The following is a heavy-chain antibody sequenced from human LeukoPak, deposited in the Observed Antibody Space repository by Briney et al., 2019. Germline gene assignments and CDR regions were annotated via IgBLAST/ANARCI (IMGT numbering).Heavy chain of an antibody. CDR2: YSGGTT. J-gene: IGHJ6*02. Sequence: YSGGTTYYADSVRGRFTISRDNSKNTLYLQMNSLRAEDTAVYYCARASWALRYYYYYGMDVWGQGTTVTVSS. D-gene: IGHD4-17*01. CDR3: ARASWALRYYYYYGMDV. V-gene: IGHV3-53*01.